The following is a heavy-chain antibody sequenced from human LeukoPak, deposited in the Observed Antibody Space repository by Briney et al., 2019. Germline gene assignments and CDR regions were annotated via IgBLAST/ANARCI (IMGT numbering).Heavy chain of an antibody. J-gene: IGHJ3*02. Sequence: SETLSLTCTVSGYSISSGYYWGWIRQPPGKGLEWIGSIYHSGSTYYNPSLKSRVTISVDTSKNQFSLKLSSVTAADTAVYYCARGPPGSYAFDIWGQGTMVTVSS. D-gene: IGHD3-10*01. CDR2: IYHSGST. CDR3: ARGPPGSYAFDI. CDR1: GYSISSGYY. V-gene: IGHV4-38-2*02.